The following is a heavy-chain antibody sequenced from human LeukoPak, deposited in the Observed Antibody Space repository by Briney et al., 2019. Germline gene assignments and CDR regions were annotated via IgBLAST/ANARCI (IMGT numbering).Heavy chain of an antibody. Sequence: GGSLRLSCAASGFTVSSNYMSWVRQAPGKGLEWVSVIYSGGSTYYADSVKGRFTISRDNSKNTLYLQMNSLRAEDTAVYYCARGSWGVDNDYWGQGTLATVSS. D-gene: IGHD3-16*01. CDR1: GFTVSSNY. V-gene: IGHV3-66*01. CDR3: ARGSWGVDNDY. CDR2: IYSGGST. J-gene: IGHJ4*02.